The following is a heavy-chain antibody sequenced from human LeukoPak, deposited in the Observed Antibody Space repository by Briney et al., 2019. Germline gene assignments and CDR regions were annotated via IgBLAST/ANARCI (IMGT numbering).Heavy chain of an antibody. J-gene: IGHJ4*02. CDR1: GFTFSNAW. CDR3: KRVGVGRDH. D-gene: IGHD3-10*01. Sequence: GGSHRLSCATSGFTFSNAWLTWVRQAPGEGLEWVCSIKSKSDGGTIDYAAAVKGRFSISRDDSKNTVSLEMISLKTEDTGVYYCKRVGVGRDHWGQGTLVTVSS. V-gene: IGHV3-15*01. CDR2: IKSKSDGGTI.